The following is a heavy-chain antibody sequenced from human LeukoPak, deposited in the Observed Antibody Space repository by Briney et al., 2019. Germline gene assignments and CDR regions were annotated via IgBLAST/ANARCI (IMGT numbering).Heavy chain of an antibody. D-gene: IGHD3-10*01. CDR3: ARVNTLVPHH. J-gene: IGHJ4*02. CDR1: GFAFNSYV. Sequence: GGSLRLSCAASGFAFNSYVMSWVRQSPGRGLEWLSSMNSDGRDIHYADFVKGRFTISRDNAENSLFLQMNSLREEDTGDYYCARVNTLVPHHWGRGTLVTVSS. V-gene: IGHV3-21*06. CDR2: MNSDGRDI.